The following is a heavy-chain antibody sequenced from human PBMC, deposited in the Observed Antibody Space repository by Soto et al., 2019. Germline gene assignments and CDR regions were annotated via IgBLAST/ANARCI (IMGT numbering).Heavy chain of an antibody. D-gene: IGHD3-22*01. Sequence: KISCRTSGYKFMSSWIAWVRQMPGKGLEWMGIIFPSDSDTRYSPSFQGQVTISADRSTSTVFLQWASLKASDTAVYFCARKEKSGYFTWFDPWGQGTLVTVYS. V-gene: IGHV5-51*01. CDR2: IFPSDSDT. CDR1: GYKFMSSW. CDR3: ARKEKSGYFTWFDP. J-gene: IGHJ5*02.